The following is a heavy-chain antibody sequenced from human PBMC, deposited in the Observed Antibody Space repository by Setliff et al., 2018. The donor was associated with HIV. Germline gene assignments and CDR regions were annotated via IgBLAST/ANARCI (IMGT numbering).Heavy chain of an antibody. CDR2: IYYSGGT. D-gene: IGHD5-18*01. J-gene: IGHJ4*02. Sequence: ETLSLTCTVSGGSISSSTYYWGWIRQPPGKGLEWIGTIYYSGGTYYNPSLKSRLTISVDTSKNQFSLKLSSVTAADTAVYYCARRDGYSYGFYFDYWGQGTLVTVSS. CDR3: ARRDGYSYGFYFDY. V-gene: IGHV4-39*01. CDR1: GGSISSSTYY.